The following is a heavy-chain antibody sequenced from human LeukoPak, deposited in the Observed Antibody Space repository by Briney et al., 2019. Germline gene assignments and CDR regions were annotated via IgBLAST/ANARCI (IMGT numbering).Heavy chain of an antibody. D-gene: IGHD1-1*01. Sequence: ASVKVSCKASGNTFSNYGISWVRQAPGQGLEWMGWISGFNGYTRYAQNLQGRVTMTTDTSTSTAYMDLRSLGSDDTAVYYCARLEFAGTHYFDYWGQGTLVTVSS. CDR3: ARLEFAGTHYFDY. CDR1: GNTFSNYG. J-gene: IGHJ4*02. CDR2: ISGFNGYT. V-gene: IGHV1-18*01.